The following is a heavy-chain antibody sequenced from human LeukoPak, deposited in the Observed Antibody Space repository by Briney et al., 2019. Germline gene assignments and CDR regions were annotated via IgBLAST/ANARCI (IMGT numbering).Heavy chain of an antibody. CDR1: GYTFTGYY. D-gene: IGHD1-20*01. J-gene: IGHJ5*02. CDR2: IDPHSGGT. CDR3: AREALTGTTTIWLGP. V-gene: IGHV1-2*02. Sequence: ASVKVSCKTSGYTFTGYYIHWVRQAPGQGLEWMGWIDPHSGGTNYAQKFQGRVTMTRDTSISTAYMELSRLRSDDTAVYYCAREALTGTTTIWLGPWGQGTLVTVSS.